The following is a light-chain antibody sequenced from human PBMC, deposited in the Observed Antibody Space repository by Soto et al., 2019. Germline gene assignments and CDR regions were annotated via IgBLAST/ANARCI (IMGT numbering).Light chain of an antibody. J-gene: IGLJ2*01. Sequence: QSVLTQPASVSGSPGQSITISCTGTSSDVGGYKYVSWYQQHPDKAPKLIIFEVSNRPSGISSRFSGSKSGNTASLTISGLQAEDEADYYCASYKSSSSSVIFGRGTKLTGL. CDR1: SSDVGGYKY. CDR2: EVS. CDR3: ASYKSSSSSVI. V-gene: IGLV2-14*01.